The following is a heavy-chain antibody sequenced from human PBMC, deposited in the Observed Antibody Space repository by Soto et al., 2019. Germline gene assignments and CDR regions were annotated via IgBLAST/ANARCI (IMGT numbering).Heavy chain of an antibody. V-gene: IGHV3-21*06. CDR3: ARATGGLYYFDH. Sequence: GGSLRLSGAASGFTFSSHAMSWVRQAPGKGPEWVARIASSISYIYYADSVKGRFTISRDNAQNLVYLQMDSLGAEDTAVYYCARATGGLYYFDHWGQGTQVTVSS. CDR2: IASSISYI. D-gene: IGHD4-17*01. J-gene: IGHJ4*02. CDR1: GFTFSSHA.